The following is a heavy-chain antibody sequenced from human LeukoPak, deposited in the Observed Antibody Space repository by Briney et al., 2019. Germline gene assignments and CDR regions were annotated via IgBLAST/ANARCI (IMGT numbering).Heavy chain of an antibody. J-gene: IGHJ4*02. Sequence: GGSLRFSCAASGFTFSSYAMHWVRQAPGKGLEWVAVISYDGSNKYYADSVKGRFTISRDNSKNTLYLQMNSLRAEDTAVYYCAQSRGYYDSSGYYDYWGQGTLVTVSS. CDR2: ISYDGSNK. CDR1: GFTFSSYA. V-gene: IGHV3-30-3*01. D-gene: IGHD3-22*01. CDR3: AQSRGYYDSSGYYDY.